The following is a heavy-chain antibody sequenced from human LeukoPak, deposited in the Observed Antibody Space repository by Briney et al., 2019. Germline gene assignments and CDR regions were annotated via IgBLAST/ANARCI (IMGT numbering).Heavy chain of an antibody. CDR1: GFTVSSNY. Sequence: GGSLRLSCAASGFTVSSNYMSWVRQAPGKGLEWVSVIYSGGNTYYADSVTGRFTISRDNSKNTLYLQMNSLRAEDTAVYYCAREFYSNYGNYYYYYMDVWGKGTTVTVSS. D-gene: IGHD4-11*01. CDR2: IYSGGNT. CDR3: AREFYSNYGNYYYYYMDV. V-gene: IGHV3-53*01. J-gene: IGHJ6*03.